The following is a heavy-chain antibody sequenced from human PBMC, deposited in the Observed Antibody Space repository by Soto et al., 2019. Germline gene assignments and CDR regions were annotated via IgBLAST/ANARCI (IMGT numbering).Heavy chain of an antibody. J-gene: IGHJ6*03. CDR3: ARAPGNYDFWSGYSHSDYYYMDV. V-gene: IGHV3-33*01. Sequence: QVQLVESGGGVVQPGRSLRLSCAASGFTFSSYGMHWVRQAPGKGLEWVAVIWYDGSNKYYADSVKGRFTISRDNSKNTLYLQMNSLRAEDTAVYYCARAPGNYDFWSGYSHSDYYYMDVWGKGTTVTVSS. CDR2: IWYDGSNK. CDR1: GFTFSSYG. D-gene: IGHD3-3*01.